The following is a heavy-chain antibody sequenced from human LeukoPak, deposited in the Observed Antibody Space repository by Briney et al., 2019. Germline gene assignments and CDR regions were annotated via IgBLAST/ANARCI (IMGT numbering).Heavy chain of an antibody. CDR1: GGSISSYY. CDR2: IYYSGST. D-gene: IGHD3-16*01. J-gene: IGHJ4*02. CDR3: ARPLQGEEPRFTY. Sequence: SETLSLTCTVSGGSISSYYWSWIRQPPGKGLEWIGYIYYSGSTNYNPSLKSRVTISVDTSKNQFSLKLSSVTAADTAVYYCARPLQGEEPRFTYGGQGPLVTVSS. V-gene: IGHV4-59*08.